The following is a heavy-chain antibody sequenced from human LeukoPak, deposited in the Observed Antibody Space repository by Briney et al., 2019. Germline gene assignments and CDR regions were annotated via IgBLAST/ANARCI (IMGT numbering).Heavy chain of an antibody. CDR2: IIPISGTA. J-gene: IGHJ5*02. D-gene: IGHD2-2*01. CDR3: ARDSDCSSTSCPINWFDP. V-gene: IGHV1-69*05. Sequence: SVKVSCKASGGTFSSYAISWVRQAPGQGLEWMGRIIPISGTANYAQKFQGRVTITTDESTSTAYMELSSLRSEDTAVYYCARDSDCSSTSCPINWFDPWGQGTLVTVSS. CDR1: GGTFSSYA.